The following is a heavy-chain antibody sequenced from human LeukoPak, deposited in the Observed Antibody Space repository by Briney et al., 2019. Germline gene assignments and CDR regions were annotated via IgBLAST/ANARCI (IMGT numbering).Heavy chain of an antibody. V-gene: IGHV4-59*08. J-gene: IGHJ1*01. D-gene: IGHD3-10*01. Sequence: SETLSLTCTVSGGSISSYYWSWIRQPPGKGLEWIGYIYYSGSTNYNPSLKSRVTISVDTSKNQFSLKLSSVTAADTAVYYCAKDQGYYGSGSYKEYFQHWGQGTLVTVSS. CDR2: IYYSGST. CDR1: GGSISSYY. CDR3: AKDQGYYGSGSYKEYFQH.